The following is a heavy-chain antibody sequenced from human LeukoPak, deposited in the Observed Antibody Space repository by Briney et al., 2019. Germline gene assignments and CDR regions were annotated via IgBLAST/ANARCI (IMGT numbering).Heavy chain of an antibody. CDR1: GFTFSSYA. D-gene: IGHD2-21*01. CDR3: AKASCDGECYYAMDV. V-gene: IGHV3-21*04. Sequence: GGSLRLSCSASGFTFSSYAMHWVRQAPGKGLEWVSSISSSSSYIYYADSVKGRFTISRDNAKNSLYLQMNSLRAEDTAVYYCAKASCDGECYYAMDVWGQGTTVTVSS. CDR2: ISSSSSYI. J-gene: IGHJ6*02.